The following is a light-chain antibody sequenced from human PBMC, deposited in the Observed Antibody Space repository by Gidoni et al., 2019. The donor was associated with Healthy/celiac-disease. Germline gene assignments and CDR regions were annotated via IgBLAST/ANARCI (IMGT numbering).Light chain of an antibody. J-gene: IGLJ3*02. CDR3: SRYASSNIRVV. CDR2: EVS. CDR1: SSDAVGYNY. Sequence: QSALTQPPSASASPGQSVTISCTGTSSDAVGYNYVSWYQQHPGKAPKLMIYEVSNRPSGVPDRFSGSKSGNAASLTVSGLQAEDEADYYCSRYASSNIRVVFGGGTKLTVL. V-gene: IGLV2-8*01.